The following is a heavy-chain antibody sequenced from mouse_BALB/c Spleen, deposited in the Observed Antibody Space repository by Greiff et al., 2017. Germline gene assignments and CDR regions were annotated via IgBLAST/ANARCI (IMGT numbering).Heavy chain of an antibody. CDR3: ARDERQRYFDV. V-gene: IGHV5-9-4*01. D-gene: IGHD3-2*01. CDR2: ISSGGSYT. CDR1: GFTFSSYA. J-gene: IGHJ1*01. Sequence: EVKLVESGGGLVKPGGSLKLSCAASGFTFSSYAMSWVRQSPEKRLEWVAEISSGGSYTYYPDTVTGRFTISRDNAKNTLYLEMSSLRSEDTAMYYCARDERQRYFDVWGAGTTVTVSS.